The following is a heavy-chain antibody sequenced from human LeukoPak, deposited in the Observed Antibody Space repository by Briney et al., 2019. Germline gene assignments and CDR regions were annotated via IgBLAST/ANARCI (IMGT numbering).Heavy chain of an antibody. CDR2: LGIA. J-gene: IGHJ4*02. V-gene: IGHV1-69*04. Sequence: LGIANYAQKFQGRVTITADKSTSTAYMELSSLRSEDTAVYYCARALLIGSGSYYGYFDYWGQGTLVTVSS. D-gene: IGHD3-10*01. CDR3: ARALLIGSGSYYGYFDY.